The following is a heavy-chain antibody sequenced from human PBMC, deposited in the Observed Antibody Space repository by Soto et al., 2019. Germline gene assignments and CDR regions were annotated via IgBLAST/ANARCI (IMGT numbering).Heavy chain of an antibody. Sequence: PGGSLRLSCAASKFTFNSYTMNWVRQAPGKGLEWVSSISSSSSNIYYADSVKGRFTISRDNSKNTLYLQMNSLRAEDTAVYYCARGGRDYYDSSGQTDLDYWGQGTLVTVSS. CDR1: KFTFNSYT. CDR2: ISSSSSNI. V-gene: IGHV3-21*01. J-gene: IGHJ4*02. CDR3: ARGGRDYYDSSGQTDLDY. D-gene: IGHD3-22*01.